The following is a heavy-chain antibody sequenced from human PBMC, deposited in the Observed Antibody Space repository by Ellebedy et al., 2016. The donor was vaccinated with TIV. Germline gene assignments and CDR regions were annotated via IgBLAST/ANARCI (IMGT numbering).Heavy chain of an antibody. CDR1: GDSISSSNW. CDR2: IWHSGST. Sequence: MPSETLSLTCAVSGDSISSSNWWSWVRLPPGKGLEWSWEIWHSGSTTHNPSLKSRASMSVDKSKNQFSLNLNSVSAADTAVYYCAKENYGIDVWGQGTTVIVSS. J-gene: IGHJ6*02. V-gene: IGHV4-4*02. CDR3: AKENYGIDV.